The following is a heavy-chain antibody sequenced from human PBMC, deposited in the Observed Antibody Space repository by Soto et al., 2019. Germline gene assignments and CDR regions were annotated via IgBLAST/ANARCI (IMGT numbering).Heavy chain of an antibody. Sequence: ASVKVSCKASGYTFTSYYMHWVRQAPGQGLEWMGIINPSGGSTSYAQKFQGRVTMTRDTSTSTVYMELSSLRSEDTAVYYCARDMSHRNYYDSSGYPPIPDYWGQGTLVTVSS. D-gene: IGHD3-22*01. V-gene: IGHV1-46*01. CDR2: INPSGGST. CDR3: ARDMSHRNYYDSSGYPPIPDY. J-gene: IGHJ4*02. CDR1: GYTFTSYY.